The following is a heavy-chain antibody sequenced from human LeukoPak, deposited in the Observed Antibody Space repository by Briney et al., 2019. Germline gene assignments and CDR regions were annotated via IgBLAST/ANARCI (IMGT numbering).Heavy chain of an antibody. D-gene: IGHD5-24*01. Sequence: GASVKVSCKASGYTFTSYYMHWVRQAPGQGLEWMGIINASGGSTSYAQKLQGRVTLTRDTSTSTVYMELSSLRSEDTAIYYCARIRDGYNDAYDLWGQGTVVTVPS. V-gene: IGHV1-46*04. CDR3: ARIRDGYNDAYDL. J-gene: IGHJ3*01. CDR1: GYTFTSYY. CDR2: INASGGST.